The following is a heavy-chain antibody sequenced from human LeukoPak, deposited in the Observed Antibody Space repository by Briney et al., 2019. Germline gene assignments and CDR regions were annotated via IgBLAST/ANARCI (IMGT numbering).Heavy chain of an antibody. CDR3: ARGRRYSYGSLIDY. J-gene: IGHJ4*02. D-gene: IGHD5-18*01. CDR1: GFTVSSNY. V-gene: IGHV3-66*02. Sequence: GGSLRLSCAASGFTVSSNYMSWVRQAPGKGLEWVSVIYSGGSTYYADSVKGRFTISRDNSKNTLYLQMNSLRAEDTAVYYCARGRRYSYGSLIDYWGQGTLVTVPS. CDR2: IYSGGST.